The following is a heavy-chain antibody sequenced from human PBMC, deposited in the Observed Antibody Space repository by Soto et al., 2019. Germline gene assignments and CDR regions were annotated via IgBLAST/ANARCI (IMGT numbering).Heavy chain of an antibody. Sequence: SETLSLTCTVSGGSISSSSYYWGWIRQPPGKGLEWIGSIYYSGSTYYNPSLKSRVTISVDTSKNQFSLKLSSVTAADTAVYYCARQGDGETYYYYYYMDAWGKGTTVTVS. CDR1: GGSISSSSYY. J-gene: IGHJ6*03. D-gene: IGHD3-10*01. V-gene: IGHV4-39*01. CDR2: IYYSGST. CDR3: ARQGDGETYYYYYYMDA.